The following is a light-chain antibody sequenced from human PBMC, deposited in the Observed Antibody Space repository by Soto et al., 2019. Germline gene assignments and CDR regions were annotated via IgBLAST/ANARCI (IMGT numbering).Light chain of an antibody. Sequence: IVLTQSPATLSLSPGERVTLSCRASQSVSSYLAWYQQKPGQAPRLLIYDASKRATGIPPRFSGRGSGTDFTLTISSLEPEDFAVYYCQQRSDWPVTFGPGTTVDFK. CDR3: QQRSDWPVT. CDR2: DAS. J-gene: IGKJ3*01. V-gene: IGKV3-11*01. CDR1: QSVSSY.